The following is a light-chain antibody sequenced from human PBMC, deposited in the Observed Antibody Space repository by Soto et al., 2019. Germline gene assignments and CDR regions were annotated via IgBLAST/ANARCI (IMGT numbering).Light chain of an antibody. J-gene: IGLJ3*02. Sequence: QSALTQPASVSGSPGQSITISCTGTSSDVGGYNFVSWYQQHPGNAPKLIIHEVLNRPSGVSSRFSGSKSGNTASLTISGLQAEDDAVYYCCSHAASIHWVFGGGTKLPVL. CDR2: EVL. CDR1: SSDVGGYNF. CDR3: CSHAASIHWV. V-gene: IGLV2-14*03.